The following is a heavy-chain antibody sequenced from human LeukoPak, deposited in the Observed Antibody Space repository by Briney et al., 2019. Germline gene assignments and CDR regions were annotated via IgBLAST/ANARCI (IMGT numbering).Heavy chain of an antibody. J-gene: IGHJ3*02. CDR3: ARFYGSGSDAAFDI. CDR1: GGSISSGSYY. Sequence: SQTLSLTCTVSGGSISSGSYYWSWIRQPAGKGLEWIGRIYTSGSTNYNPSLKSRVTISVDTSKNQLSLKLSSVTAADTAVYYCARFYGSGSDAAFDIWGQGTMVTVSS. V-gene: IGHV4-61*02. CDR2: IYTSGST. D-gene: IGHD3-10*01.